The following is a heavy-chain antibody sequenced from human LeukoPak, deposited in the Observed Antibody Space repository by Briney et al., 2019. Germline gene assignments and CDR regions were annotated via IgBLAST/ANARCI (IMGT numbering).Heavy chain of an antibody. D-gene: IGHD3-22*01. V-gene: IGHV1-69*13. CDR3: ARYDSSGMGLGY. CDR2: IIPIFGTA. Sequence: LVKVSCKASGGTFSSYAISWVRQAPGHGLEWMGGIIPIFGTANYAQKFQDRVTITADESTSTAYMELSSLRSEDTAVYYCARYDSSGMGLGYWGQGTLVTVSS. J-gene: IGHJ4*02. CDR1: GGTFSSYA.